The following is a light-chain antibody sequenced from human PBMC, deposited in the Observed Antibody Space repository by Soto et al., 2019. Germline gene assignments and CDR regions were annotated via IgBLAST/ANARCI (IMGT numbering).Light chain of an antibody. Sequence: SASLGASVKLTCTLSSGHSRNAIAWHQQQPEKGPRYLMKINSDGSHIKGDEIPDRFSGSSSGAERYLTISSLQSEDEADYYCQAWVTGIGVFGGGTKLTVL. CDR1: SGHSRNA. CDR3: QAWVTGIGV. V-gene: IGLV4-69*01. J-gene: IGLJ2*01. CDR2: INSDGSH.